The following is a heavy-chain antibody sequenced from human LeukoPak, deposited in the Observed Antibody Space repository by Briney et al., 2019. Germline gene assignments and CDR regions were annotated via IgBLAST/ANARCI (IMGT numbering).Heavy chain of an antibody. D-gene: IGHD3-10*01. CDR3: ARGEGYYGSGSYYHYYMDV. J-gene: IGHJ6*03. CDR2: IYTSGST. V-gene: IGHV4-4*09. CDR1: GGSISSYY. Sequence: PSETLSLTCTVSGGSISSYYWSRIRQPPGKGLGWIGYIYTSGSTNYNPSLKSRVTISVDTSKNQFSLKLSSVTAADTAVYYCARGEGYYGSGSYYHYYMDVWGKGTTVTVSS.